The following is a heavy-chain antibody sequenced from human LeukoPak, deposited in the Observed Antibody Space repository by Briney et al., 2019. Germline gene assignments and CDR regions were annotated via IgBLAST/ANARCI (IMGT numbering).Heavy chain of an antibody. J-gene: IGHJ3*01. Sequence: PSETLSLTCAVSGYSISRGYSWGWIRQPPGKGLEWIGNIYYSESTHCNPSLKSRVTISPDTSKNQFSLKLSSVTAADTAVYYCARFDHVWETHGMDAFDLWGQGTLVTVSS. V-gene: IGHV4-38-2*01. CDR1: GYSISRGYS. CDR2: IYYSEST. D-gene: IGHD3-16*01. CDR3: ARFDHVWETHGMDAFDL.